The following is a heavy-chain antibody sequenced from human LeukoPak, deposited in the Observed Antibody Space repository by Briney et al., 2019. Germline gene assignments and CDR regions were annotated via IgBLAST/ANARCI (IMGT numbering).Heavy chain of an antibody. J-gene: IGHJ5*02. D-gene: IGHD4-11*01. V-gene: IGHV4-4*07. Sequence: PSETLSLTCTVSTGSICIFYWGWIRPRAGIGREWIVRIYTSGRTNYNPSLKSRVTMSVDTSKNQFSLKLSSVTAADTAVYYCASDTVPQFDPWGQGTLVTVSS. CDR1: TGSICIFY. CDR3: ASDTVPQFDP. CDR2: IYTSGRT.